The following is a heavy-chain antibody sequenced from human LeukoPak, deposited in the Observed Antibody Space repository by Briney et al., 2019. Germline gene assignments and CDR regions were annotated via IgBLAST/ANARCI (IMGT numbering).Heavy chain of an antibody. CDR2: ISAYNGNT. CDR3: ARYKVSWYSESPGPFDI. Sequence: GSVKVSCKPSGYTFTSYGISWVRQAPGQGLEWMGWISAYNGNTNYAQKLQGRVTMTTDTSTSTAYMELRSLRSDDTAVYYCARYKVSWYSESPGPFDIWGQGTMVTVSS. CDR1: GYTFTSYG. J-gene: IGHJ3*02. D-gene: IGHD1-26*01. V-gene: IGHV1-18*01.